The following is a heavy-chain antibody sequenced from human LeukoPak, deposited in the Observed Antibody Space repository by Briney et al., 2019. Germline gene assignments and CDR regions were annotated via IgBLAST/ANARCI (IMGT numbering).Heavy chain of an antibody. CDR2: ISSSGSTI. J-gene: IGHJ1*01. V-gene: IGHV3-48*03. CDR1: GFTFSSYE. Sequence: GGSLRLSCAASGFTFSSYEMNWVRQAPGKGLEWVSYISSSGSTIYYADSVKGRFTISRDNAKNSLYLQMNSLRAEDTAVYYCARDATAVADAEYFQHWGQGTLVTVSS. D-gene: IGHD6-19*01. CDR3: ARDATAVADAEYFQH.